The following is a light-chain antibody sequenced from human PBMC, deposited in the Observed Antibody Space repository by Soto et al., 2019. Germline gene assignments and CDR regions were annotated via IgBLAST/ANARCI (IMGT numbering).Light chain of an antibody. J-gene: IGLJ3*02. Sequence: QSVLTQPPSVSAAPGQKVTISCSGSSSNIGNNYVSWYQQLPGTAPKLLIFENNKRTSGIPDPFSGSKSGTSATLGITGLQTGDEADYYCGTWDSSLSAWVFGGGTKLTVL. V-gene: IGLV1-51*02. CDR2: ENN. CDR1: SSNIGNNY. CDR3: GTWDSSLSAWV.